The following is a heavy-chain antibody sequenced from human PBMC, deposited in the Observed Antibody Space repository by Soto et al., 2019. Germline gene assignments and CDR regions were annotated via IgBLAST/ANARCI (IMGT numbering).Heavy chain of an antibody. CDR2: ISSGSSDT. J-gene: IGHJ4*02. CDR3: AAIHLLRYFDWSTDY. CDR1: GFTFSRVS. D-gene: IGHD3-9*01. V-gene: IGHV3-21*04. Sequence: GGSLRLSCEASGFTFSRVSMNWFRQVPGKGLEWVASISSGSSDTWYADSVEGRFIISRDNAQNSLFLQMNTLRPEDTAVYYCAAIHLLRYFDWSTDYWGQGTLVTVSS.